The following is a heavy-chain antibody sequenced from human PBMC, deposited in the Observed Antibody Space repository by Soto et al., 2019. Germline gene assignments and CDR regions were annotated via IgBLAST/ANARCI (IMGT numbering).Heavy chain of an antibody. D-gene: IGHD2-15*01. CDR1: GGTFSSYA. V-gene: IGHV1-69*13. CDR2: IIPIFGTA. Sequence: SVKVSCKASGGTFSSYAISWVRQAPGQGLEWMGGIIPIFGTANYAQKFQGRVTITADESTSTAYMELSSLRSGDTAVYYCARDGNCSGGSCYEDAFDIWGQGTMVTVSS. CDR3: ARDGNCSGGSCYEDAFDI. J-gene: IGHJ3*02.